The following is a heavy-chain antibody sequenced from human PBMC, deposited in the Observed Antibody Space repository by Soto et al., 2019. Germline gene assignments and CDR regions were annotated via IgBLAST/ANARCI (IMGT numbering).Heavy chain of an antibody. J-gene: IGHJ2*01. CDR3: AKKGGPSGGWYGDWYFDL. V-gene: IGHV3-9*01. CDR2: ISWNSGSI. D-gene: IGHD2-15*01. Sequence: DVQLVESGGGLVQPGRSLRLSCAASGFTFDDYAMHWVRQAPGKGLEWVSGISWNSGSIGYADSVKGRFTISRDNAKNSLYLQMNSLRAEDTALYYCAKKGGPSGGWYGDWYFDLWGRGTLVTVSS. CDR1: GFTFDDYA.